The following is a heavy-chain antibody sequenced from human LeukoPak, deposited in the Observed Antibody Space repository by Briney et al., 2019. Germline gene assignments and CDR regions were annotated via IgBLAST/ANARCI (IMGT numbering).Heavy chain of an antibody. Sequence: GGSLRLSCAASGFTFSSYSMNWVRQAPGKGLEWVSYISSSSSTTYYADSVKGRFTISRDNAKNSLYLQMNSLRDEDTAVYYCARDLRHYDSSGYYYIGWFDPWGQGTLVTVSS. CDR2: ISSSSSTT. D-gene: IGHD3-22*01. J-gene: IGHJ5*02. CDR1: GFTFSSYS. CDR3: ARDLRHYDSSGYYYIGWFDP. V-gene: IGHV3-48*02.